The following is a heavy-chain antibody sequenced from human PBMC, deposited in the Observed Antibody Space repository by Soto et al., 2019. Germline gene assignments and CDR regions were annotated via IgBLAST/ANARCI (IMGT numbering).Heavy chain of an antibody. CDR3: AREQTIAVADTFFRYFDS. CDR2: ITNSGGDI. CDR1: GFTFSLYS. V-gene: IGHV3-21*01. Sequence: PGGSLRLSCAASGFTFSLYSMNWVRQAPGKGLEWASSITNSGGDIYYADSVKGRFTISRDNAKNSLFLQMSSLRADDTAVYYCAREQTIAVADTFFRYFDSWGQGTRVTVSS. J-gene: IGHJ4*02. D-gene: IGHD6-19*01.